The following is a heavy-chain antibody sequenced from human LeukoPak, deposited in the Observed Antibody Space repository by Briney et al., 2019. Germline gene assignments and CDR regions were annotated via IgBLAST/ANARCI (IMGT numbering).Heavy chain of an antibody. CDR1: GFASTGHA. J-gene: IGHJ4*02. D-gene: IGHD3-10*01. CDR2: IGGDGFSA. CDR3: VRDVDYYASGSYLGYFDY. Sequence: GGSLGLSCSASGFASTGHAMHRVRQAPGKGLEYVAGIGGDGFSAFYADSMSDRVTISRDNSKSTVHLQMTSLRGEDTAVYYCVRDVDYYASGSYLGYFDYWGQGTLVSVSS. V-gene: IGHV3-64D*06.